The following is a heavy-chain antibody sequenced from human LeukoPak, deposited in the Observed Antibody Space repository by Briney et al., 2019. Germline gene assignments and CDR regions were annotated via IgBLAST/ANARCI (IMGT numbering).Heavy chain of an antibody. J-gene: IGHJ5*02. CDR2: INHSGST. D-gene: IGHD2-15*01. CDR1: GGSFSGYY. V-gene: IGHV4-34*01. CDR3: ARTGPVVVAAAFDP. Sequence: SETLSLTCAVYGGSFSGYYWSWIRQPPGKGLEWMGEINHSGSTNYHPPLKGRVTISVDTSKNQFSLQLSAVTAADTAEYYGARTGPVVVAAAFDPWGQGTLVTVSS.